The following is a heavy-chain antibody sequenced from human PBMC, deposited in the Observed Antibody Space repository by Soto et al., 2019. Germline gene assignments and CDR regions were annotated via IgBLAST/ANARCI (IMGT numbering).Heavy chain of an antibody. CDR2: IYYSGST. CDR3: ARGHNAYYDFWSGYSWADY. V-gene: IGHV4-31*03. J-gene: IGHJ4*02. CDR1: GGSISSGGYY. D-gene: IGHD3-3*01. Sequence: PSETLSLTYTVSGGSISSGGYYWSWIRQHPGKGLEWIGYIYYSGSTYYNPSLKSRVTISVDTSKNQFSLKLSSVTAADTAVYYCARGHNAYYDFWSGYSWADYWGQGTLVTVSS.